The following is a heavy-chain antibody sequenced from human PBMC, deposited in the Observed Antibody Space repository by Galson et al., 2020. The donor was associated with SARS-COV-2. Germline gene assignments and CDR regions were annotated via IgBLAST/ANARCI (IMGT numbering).Heavy chain of an antibody. CDR1: GYVLNTYG. V-gene: IGHV1-18*01. CDR3: ARGSYYDGIDWYFDL. CDR2: ITGHNGFT. D-gene: IGHD3-22*01. J-gene: IGHJ2*01. Sequence: GESLKISCKASGYVLNTYGLTWVRQAPGQGLEWMGRITGHNGFTDYAHSFQGRVTMASDTATNTAYMELRSLRPDDTAVYYCARGSYYDGIDWYFDLWGRGTLVTVSS.